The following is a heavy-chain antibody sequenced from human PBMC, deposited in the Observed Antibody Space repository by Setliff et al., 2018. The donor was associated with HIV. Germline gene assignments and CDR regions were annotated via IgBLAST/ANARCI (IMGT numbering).Heavy chain of an antibody. CDR2: IYFNGIT. Sequence: SETLSLTCAVHGGSFSGSYWSWIRQHPGKGLEWIGSIYFNGITHDNPSLKSRVTTSVDTSKNQFSLKLSSVTAADTAIYYCVTVVQDDLGVALFDYWGQGTLVTVSS. J-gene: IGHJ4*02. V-gene: IGHV4-34*01. CDR3: VTVVQDDLGVALFDY. CDR1: GGSFSGSY. D-gene: IGHD3-3*01.